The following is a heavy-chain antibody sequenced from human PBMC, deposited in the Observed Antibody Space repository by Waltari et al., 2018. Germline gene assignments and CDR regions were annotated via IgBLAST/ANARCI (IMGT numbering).Heavy chain of an antibody. CDR2: SRGSGDNT. J-gene: IGHJ4*02. V-gene: IGHV3-23*01. CDR3: SKDADDSDYGLFDY. Sequence: EVQLLESGGGLVQPGGSLRLSCAASGLIFSNYAMGWVRQAPGKGMGGGSASRGSGDNTYYADSVKGRFTISRDNSKKTLYLQMNSLRAEDKAVYYCSKDADDSDYGLFDYWGQGTLVTVSS. D-gene: IGHD4-17*01. CDR1: GLIFSNYA.